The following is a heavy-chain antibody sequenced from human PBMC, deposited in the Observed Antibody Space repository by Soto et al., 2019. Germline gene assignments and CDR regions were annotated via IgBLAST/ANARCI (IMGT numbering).Heavy chain of an antibody. Sequence: EVQLLESGGGLVQPGGSLRLSCASSGFTFSNYAMTWVRQVPGKGPEWVATITASSDDTYYADSVKGRFTISRDNSKNTLYVEMNSLSVEDTAVYYCVKDWTGSTCPCMDVWGQGTTVTVSS. V-gene: IGHV3-23*01. D-gene: IGHD3-3*01. CDR1: GFTFSNYA. CDR2: ITASSDDT. J-gene: IGHJ6*02. CDR3: VKDWTGSTCPCMDV.